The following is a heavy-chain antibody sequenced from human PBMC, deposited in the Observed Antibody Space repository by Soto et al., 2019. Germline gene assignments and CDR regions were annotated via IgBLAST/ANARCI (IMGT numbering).Heavy chain of an antibody. Sequence: WWSLRLSCSASVFTFSSYAMSWFRQAPGKGLEWVSAISGSGGSTYYADSVKGRFTISRDNSKNTLYLQMNSLRAEDTAVYYCAKREDYYYYGMDVWGQGTTVTVSS. V-gene: IGHV3-23*01. CDR3: AKREDYYYYGMDV. CDR2: ISGSGGST. CDR1: VFTFSSYA. J-gene: IGHJ6*02.